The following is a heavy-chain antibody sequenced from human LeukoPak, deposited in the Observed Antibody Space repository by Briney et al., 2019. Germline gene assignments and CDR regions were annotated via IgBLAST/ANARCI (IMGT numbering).Heavy chain of an antibody. CDR1: GGSINSYY. CDR3: ARARGYYGSGSHYDYLDY. Sequence: SETLSLTCTVSGGSINSYYWSWIRQPPGKGLEWIGSVYHSGNTYYNPSLKSRITISLDTSKNQFSLKLSSVTAADTAVYYCARARGYYGSGSHYDYLDYWGQGTLVTVSS. V-gene: IGHV4-38-2*02. D-gene: IGHD3-10*01. J-gene: IGHJ4*02. CDR2: VYHSGNT.